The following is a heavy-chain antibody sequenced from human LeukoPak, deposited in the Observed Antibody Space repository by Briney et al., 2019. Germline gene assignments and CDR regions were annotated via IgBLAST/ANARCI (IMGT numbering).Heavy chain of an antibody. D-gene: IGHD6-13*01. V-gene: IGHV3-33*01. J-gene: IGHJ4*02. CDR2: IWYDGSNK. Sequence: GGSLRLSCAASGFTFRSHGMHWVRQAPGKGLEWVAVIWYDGSNKYYADSVKGRFTISRDNSENTLYLQMNSLRAEDTALYYCASDGIAVDRGIGYFDYWGQGTLVTVSS. CDR1: GFTFRSHG. CDR3: ASDGIAVDRGIGYFDY.